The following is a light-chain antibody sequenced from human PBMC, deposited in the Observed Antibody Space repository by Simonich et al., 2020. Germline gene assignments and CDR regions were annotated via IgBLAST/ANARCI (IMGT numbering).Light chain of an antibody. CDR3: QQYNSYPWT. CDR1: HSISSW. V-gene: IGKV1-5*03. CDR2: KAS. J-gene: IGKJ1*01. Sequence: DIQMTQSPSTLSASVGDRVTLTCRASHSISSWLAWDQQKPGKDPKLLIYKASSLESGVPSRFSGSGSGTEFTLTISSLQPDDFATYYCQQYNSYPWTFGQGTKVEIK.